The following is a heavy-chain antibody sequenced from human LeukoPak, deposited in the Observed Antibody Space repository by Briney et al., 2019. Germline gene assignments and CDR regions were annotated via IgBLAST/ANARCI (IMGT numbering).Heavy chain of an antibody. D-gene: IGHD3-10*01. Sequence: GGSLRLSCVASGFTFGNYRMHWVRQAPGKELVCISRINNDGSTVYADSVAGRFTISRDNARNTLYLQMNTLRVEDTAVYYCARDYYGSIDLWGQGTLVTVSS. J-gene: IGHJ1*01. CDR3: ARDYYGSIDL. CDR2: INNDGST. CDR1: GFTFGNYR. V-gene: IGHV3-74*01.